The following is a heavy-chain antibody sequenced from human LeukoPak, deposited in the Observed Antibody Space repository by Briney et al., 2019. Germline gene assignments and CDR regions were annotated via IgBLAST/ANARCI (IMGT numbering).Heavy chain of an antibody. CDR3: AREGVRGSGSYYNVKDY. CDR2: ISASGAGT. D-gene: IGHD3-10*01. J-gene: IGHJ4*02. Sequence: GGSLRLSRSVSGFTFSSYAVSWVRQAPGKGLEWVSSISASGAGTYYADSVKGRFTISRDNSKNTLYLQMNSLRAEDTAVYYCAREGVRGSGSYYNVKDYWGQGSLVTVSS. V-gene: IGHV3-23*01. CDR1: GFTFSSYA.